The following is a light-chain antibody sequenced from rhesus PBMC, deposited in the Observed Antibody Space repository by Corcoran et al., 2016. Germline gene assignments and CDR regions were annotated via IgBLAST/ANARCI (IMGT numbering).Light chain of an antibody. V-gene: IGKV1-69*01. Sequence: DIQMTQSPSSLSASVGDRVTITCRASQGISKWLAWYQQKPGKAPKLLFYGASHLETRVPSRFSGSGSGTSFTLPISSLPPEAIAPYYCQQHDNSPFPFVPGAKLDIK. CDR3: QQHDNSPFP. CDR1: QGISKW. J-gene: IGKJ3*01. CDR2: GAS.